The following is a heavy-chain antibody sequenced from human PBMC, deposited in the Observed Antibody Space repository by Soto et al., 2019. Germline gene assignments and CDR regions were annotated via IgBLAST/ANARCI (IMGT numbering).Heavy chain of an antibody. CDR3: ARGSSGVAASFDY. CDR1: GFTFSKYG. V-gene: IGHV3-33*01. CDR2: IWYDGSNK. Sequence: QVQLEESGGGVVQPGRSLRLSCEASGFTFSKYGMHWVRQAPGKGLEWVAMIWYDGSNKYYIDSVKGRFTISRDNSKNTLYLEMNSLRVEDTAVYYCARGSSGVAASFDYWGQGTLVTVSS. J-gene: IGHJ4*02. D-gene: IGHD6-25*01.